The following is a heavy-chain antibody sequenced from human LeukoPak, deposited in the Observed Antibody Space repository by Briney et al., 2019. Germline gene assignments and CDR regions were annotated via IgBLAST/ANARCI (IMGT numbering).Heavy chain of an antibody. CDR3: ARSRGYCSSTSCRNWFDP. CDR1: GYSFTSYW. J-gene: IGHJ5*02. D-gene: IGHD2-2*01. CDR2: IYPGDSDT. V-gene: IGHV5-51*01. Sequence: GESLKISCKGSGYSFTSYWIGWVRQMPGKGLEWMGIIYPGDSDTRYSPSFQGQVTISADKSISTAYLQWSSLKASDTAMYYCARSRGYCSSTSCRNWFDPWGQGTLVTVSS.